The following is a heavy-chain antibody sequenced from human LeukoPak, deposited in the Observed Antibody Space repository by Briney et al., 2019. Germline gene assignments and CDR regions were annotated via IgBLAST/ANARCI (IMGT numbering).Heavy chain of an antibody. CDR2: ISGSGGST. CDR3: APVYYYDSSGYYL. V-gene: IGHV3-23*01. D-gene: IGHD3-22*01. J-gene: IGHJ4*02. Sequence: GSLRLSCAASGFTFSSYAMSWVRQAPGKGPEWVSAISGSGGSTYYADSVKGRCTISRDNSKNTLYLQMNSLRAEDTAVYYCAPVYYYDSSGYYLWGQGTLVTVSS. CDR1: GFTFSSYA.